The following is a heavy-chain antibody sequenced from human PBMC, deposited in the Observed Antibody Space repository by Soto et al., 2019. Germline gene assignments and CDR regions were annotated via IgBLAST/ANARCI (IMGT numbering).Heavy chain of an antibody. CDR3: TRERSVGYCTTTSCPKPVYYFGMDV. D-gene: IGHD2-8*01. Sequence: QVQLVQSGAEVEKPGSSVKVSCKASGGTFSRYTISWVRQAPGQGLEWMGGIIPLFGTPDYAPKFQGRVTITADESTSTAYMEMSSLRSEDTAVYYCTRERSVGYCTTTSCPKPVYYFGMDVWGQGTTVTVSS. V-gene: IGHV1-69*01. CDR1: GGTFSRYT. J-gene: IGHJ6*02. CDR2: IIPLFGTP.